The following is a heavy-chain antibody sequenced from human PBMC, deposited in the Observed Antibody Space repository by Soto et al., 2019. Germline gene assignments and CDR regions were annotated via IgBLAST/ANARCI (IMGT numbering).Heavy chain of an antibody. D-gene: IGHD4-17*01. J-gene: IGHJ4*02. V-gene: IGHV3-13*01. Sequence: EVQLVESGGGLVQPGGSLRLSCAASGFTFSSYDMHWVRQATGKGLEWVSAIGTAGDTYYPGSVKGRFTISRENAKNSLYLQMYSLRAGDTAVYYCARSVTYGDYGGGLDYWGQGTLVTVSS. CDR1: GFTFSSYD. CDR3: ARSVTYGDYGGGLDY. CDR2: IGTAGDT.